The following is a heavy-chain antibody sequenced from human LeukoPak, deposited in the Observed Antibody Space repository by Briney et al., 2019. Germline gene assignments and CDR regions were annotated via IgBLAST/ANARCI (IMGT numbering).Heavy chain of an antibody. Sequence: SETLSLTCTVSGGSISSYYWSWIRQPPGKGLEWIGYIYYSGSTNYNPSLKSRVTISVDTSKNQSSLKLSSVTAADTAVYYCARVGWNSGYYYGPDHHFDYWGQGTLVTVSS. CDR1: GGSISSYY. CDR2: IYYSGST. CDR3: ARVGWNSGYYYGPDHHFDY. D-gene: IGHD3-22*01. V-gene: IGHV4-59*01. J-gene: IGHJ4*02.